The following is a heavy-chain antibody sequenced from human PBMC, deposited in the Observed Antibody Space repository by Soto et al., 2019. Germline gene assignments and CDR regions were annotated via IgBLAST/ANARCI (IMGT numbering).Heavy chain of an antibody. CDR3: AKDPYSGSYDTYDYSGMDV. CDR1: GFPFISYA. D-gene: IGHD1-26*01. J-gene: IGHJ6*02. V-gene: IGHV3-23*01. Sequence: EGHLLESGGGLVQPGGSLRLSCAASGFPFISYAMNWVRQAPGKGLEWVSAISGSGGSSYYADSVKGRFTISRDNSKNTAYLQMTSLRAEDTAVYYCAKDPYSGSYDTYDYSGMDVWGQGTTVTVSS. CDR2: ISGSGGSS.